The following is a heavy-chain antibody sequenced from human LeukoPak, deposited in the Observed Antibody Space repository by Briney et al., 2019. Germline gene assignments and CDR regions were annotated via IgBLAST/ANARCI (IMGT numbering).Heavy chain of an antibody. D-gene: IGHD6-19*01. CDR3: AKAGHSSGWFDFDY. CDR1: GFTFSSYS. J-gene: IGHJ4*02. CDR2: ISSSSSTI. V-gene: IGHV3-48*01. Sequence: GGSLRLSCAASGFTFSSYSMNWVRQAPGKGLEWVSYISSSSSTIYYADSVKGRFTISRDNAKNSLYLQMNSLRAEDTAVYYCAKAGHSSGWFDFDYWGQGTLVTVSS.